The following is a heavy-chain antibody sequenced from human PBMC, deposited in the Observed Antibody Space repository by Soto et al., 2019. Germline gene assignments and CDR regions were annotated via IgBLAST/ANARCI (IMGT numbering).Heavy chain of an antibody. CDR1: GGSISSYY. V-gene: IGHV4-59*12. CDR2: IYYSGST. Sequence: SETLSLTCTVSGGSISSYYWSWIRQPPGKGLEWIGYIYYSGSTNYNPSLKSRVTISVDTSKNQFSLKLSSVTAADTAVYFCARGMGRVLRFLEWLLPFDYWGQGTLVTVSS. J-gene: IGHJ4*02. CDR3: ARGMGRVLRFLEWLLPFDY. D-gene: IGHD3-3*01.